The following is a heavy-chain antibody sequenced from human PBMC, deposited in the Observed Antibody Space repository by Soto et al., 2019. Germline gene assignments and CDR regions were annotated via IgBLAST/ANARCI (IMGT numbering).Heavy chain of an antibody. J-gene: IGHJ3*01. CDR1: GFTFSSYW. Sequence: EVQLVESGGGLVQPGGSLRLSCAASGFTFSSYWMSWVRQTPGKGLEWVANIKQDGGEKWYVDSVKGRFTISRDNAKKTLYLQMNSLRVEDTAVYYCARGDYHDSSGPFSYAFDFWGQGTMVTVSS. D-gene: IGHD3-22*01. CDR2: IKQDGGEK. V-gene: IGHV3-7*04. CDR3: ARGDYHDSSGPFSYAFDF.